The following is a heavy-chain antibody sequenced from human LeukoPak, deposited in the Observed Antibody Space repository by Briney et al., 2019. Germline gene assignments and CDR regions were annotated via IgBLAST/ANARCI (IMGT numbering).Heavy chain of an antibody. CDR2: ISYTGTT. CDR1: GGSINGYS. J-gene: IGHJ4*02. CDR3: ARLGGNWNSPGRDY. V-gene: IGHV4-59*08. D-gene: IGHD3-10*01. Sequence: PSETLSLTCSVSGGSINGYSWTWIRQPPGMRLEWVGHISYTGTTNYNPSRTTRVAISVDTSKNQFSLKLTPVTAADTGMYFCARLGGNWNSPGRDYWGQGTLVTVSS.